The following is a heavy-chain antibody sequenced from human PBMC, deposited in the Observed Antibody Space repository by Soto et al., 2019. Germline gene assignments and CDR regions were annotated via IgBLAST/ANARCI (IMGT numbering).Heavy chain of an antibody. CDR3: ARDKSGYSYANAPAYHWFEP. CDR2: ISSSSSTI. J-gene: IGHJ5*02. CDR1: GFTFSSYS. Sequence: GGSLRLSCAASGFTFSSYSMNWVRQAPGKGLEWVSYISSSSSTIYYADSVKGRFTIYRDNAKTSLYLQMNSLRDEDTAVYYCARDKSGYSYANAPAYHWFEPWGQGT. V-gene: IGHV3-48*02. D-gene: IGHD5-18*01.